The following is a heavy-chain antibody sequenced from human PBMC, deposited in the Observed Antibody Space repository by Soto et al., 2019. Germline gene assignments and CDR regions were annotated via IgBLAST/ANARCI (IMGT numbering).Heavy chain of an antibody. CDR1: GYTFTSYD. CDR3: ARGGGPLTCSGGSCYFDY. J-gene: IGHJ4*02. CDR2: MNPNSGNT. Sequence: ASVKVSCKASGYTFTSYDINWVRQATGQGLEWMGWMNPNSGNTGYAQKFQGRVTMTRNTSISTAYMELSSLRSEDTAVYYCARGGGPLTCSGGSCYFDYWGQGTLVTVSS. D-gene: IGHD2-15*01. V-gene: IGHV1-8*01.